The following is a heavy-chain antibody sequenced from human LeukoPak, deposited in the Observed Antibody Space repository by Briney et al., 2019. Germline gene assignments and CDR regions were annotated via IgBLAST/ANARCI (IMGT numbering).Heavy chain of an antibody. CDR2: IKQDGSEK. CDR3: ARDATVFVYYGSGSLDY. V-gene: IGHV3-7*01. CDR1: GFTFSSYA. D-gene: IGHD3-10*01. J-gene: IGHJ4*02. Sequence: GGSLRLSCAASGFTFSSYAMHWVRQAPGKGLEWVANIKQDGSEKYYVDSVKGRFTISRDNAKNSLYLQMNSLGAEDTAVYYCARDATVFVYYGSGSLDYWGQGTLVTVSS.